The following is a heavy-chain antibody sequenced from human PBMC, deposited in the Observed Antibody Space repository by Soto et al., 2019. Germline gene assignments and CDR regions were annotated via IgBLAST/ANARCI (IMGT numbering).Heavy chain of an antibody. J-gene: IGHJ4*02. CDR2: AKYIGST. D-gene: IGHD6-6*01. Sequence: QVELQESGPGLVKPSETLSLSCSVSGDSMRTYYLSWIRQPPGKGLQWIGYAKYIGSTRYNPSLNSRGTMAAITSTPQFTLGLNSVTAADAAVYYCGRLHAGYSSTWIDSWGQGTLVSVSS. CDR1: GDSMRTYY. V-gene: IGHV4-59*08. CDR3: GRLHAGYSSTWIDS.